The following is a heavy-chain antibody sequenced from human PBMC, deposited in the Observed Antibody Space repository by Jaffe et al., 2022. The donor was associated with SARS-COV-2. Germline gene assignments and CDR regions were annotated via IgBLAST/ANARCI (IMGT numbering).Heavy chain of an antibody. CDR1: GYTFIYHT. J-gene: IGHJ4*02. CDR3: ARDFSGPLKAFDY. Sequence: QVQLVQSGAEVKKPGASVKVSCKASGYTFIYHTMHWVRQAPGQRLEWMGWINPGNGNTKYSENFRGRVAITKDTSASTTYMELSSLTSEDTAVYYCARDFSGPLKAFDYWGQGTLVTASS. D-gene: IGHD6-19*01. CDR2: INPGNGNT. V-gene: IGHV1-3*01.